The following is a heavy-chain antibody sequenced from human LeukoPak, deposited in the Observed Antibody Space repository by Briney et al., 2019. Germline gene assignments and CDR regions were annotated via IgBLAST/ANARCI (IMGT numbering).Heavy chain of an antibody. V-gene: IGHV4-39*01. J-gene: IGHJ6*01. CDR3: ARLPEPPNYYGMDV. CDR1: GGSISSSSYF. Sequence: SDPLSLTCTVSGGSISSSSYFWGWIRQPPGKGLVWIGSIYYSGSTYYIPSLKSQVNIPVDTSKNQSARKLSSVTAAYKAVYYCARLPEPPNYYGMDVWGQGNTVTVSS. CDR2: IYYSGST.